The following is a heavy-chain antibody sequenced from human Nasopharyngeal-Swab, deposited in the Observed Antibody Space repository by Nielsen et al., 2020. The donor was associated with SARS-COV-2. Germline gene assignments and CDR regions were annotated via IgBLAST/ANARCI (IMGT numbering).Heavy chain of an antibody. Sequence: SLNISCSGSGVTFSDYYMTWVRQAPGKGLEWVSHISSSASNIKYADSAKGRFTISRDNANNSLYLQMNSLGVEDTALYCCARGYFGVNGMDVWGQGTTVTVSS. D-gene: IGHD3-10*01. J-gene: IGHJ6*02. CDR2: ISSSASNI. CDR3: ARGYFGVNGMDV. V-gene: IGHV3-11*01. CDR1: GVTFSDYY.